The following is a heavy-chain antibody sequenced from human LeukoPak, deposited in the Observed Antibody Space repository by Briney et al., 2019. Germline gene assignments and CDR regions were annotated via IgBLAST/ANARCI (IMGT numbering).Heavy chain of an antibody. Sequence: SSETLSLTCSVSGGFISSYYWSWIRQPAGKGLEWIGRIYSSGTTNYGPSLKSRVTMSVDTSKNQFSLRLSSVTAADTAVYFCTRDIVLPTAYWYFDLWGRGTLVTVSS. CDR1: GGFISSYY. CDR2: IYSSGTT. V-gene: IGHV4-4*07. CDR3: TRDIVLPTAYWYFDL. J-gene: IGHJ2*01. D-gene: IGHD2-2*01.